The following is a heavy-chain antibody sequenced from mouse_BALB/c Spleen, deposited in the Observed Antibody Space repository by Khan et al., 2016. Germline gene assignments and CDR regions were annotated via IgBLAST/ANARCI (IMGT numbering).Heavy chain of an antibody. CDR3: ARFGSTGCVAGLAY. CDR1: GYAFSSYW. Sequence: QVQLKQSGAELVRPGSSVKISCKASGYAFSSYWMNWVKQRPGQGLEWIGQIYPGDGDTNYNGKFKGKATLTADKSSSTAYMQLSSLTAEDSAVYSCARFGSTGCVAGLAYWGQGTLVTVSA. D-gene: IGHD3-1*01. CDR2: IYPGDGDT. J-gene: IGHJ3*01. V-gene: IGHV1-80*01.